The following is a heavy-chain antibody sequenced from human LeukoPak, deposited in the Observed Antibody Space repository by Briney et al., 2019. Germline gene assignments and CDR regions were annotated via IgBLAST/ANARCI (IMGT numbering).Heavy chain of an antibody. D-gene: IGHD3-10*01. V-gene: IGHV3-21*01. CDR1: GFTFSSYS. J-gene: IGHJ3*02. CDR2: ISSSSSYI. Sequence: GGSLRLSCAASGFTFSSYSMNWVRQAPGKGLEWVSSISSSSSYIYYADSVKGRFTISRDNAKNSLYLQMNSLRAEDTAVYYCARDHDYGSGRGFRAFDIWGQGTMVTVSS. CDR3: ARDHDYGSGRGFRAFDI.